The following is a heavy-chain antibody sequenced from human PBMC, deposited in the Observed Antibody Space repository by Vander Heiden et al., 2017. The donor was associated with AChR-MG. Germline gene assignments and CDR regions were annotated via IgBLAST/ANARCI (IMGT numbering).Heavy chain of an antibody. CDR3: AHSLDSGWYENWFDP. D-gene: IGHD6-19*01. Sequence: QITLKESGPTLVKPTQTLTLTCTFSGFSLSTSGVGVGWIRQPPGKALEWLALIYWDDDKRYSPSLKSRLTITKDTSKNQVVLTMTNMEAVDTATYYCAHSLDSGWYENWFDPWCQGTLVTVSS. CDR1: GFSLSTSGVG. V-gene: IGHV2-5*02. J-gene: IGHJ5*02. CDR2: IYWDDDK.